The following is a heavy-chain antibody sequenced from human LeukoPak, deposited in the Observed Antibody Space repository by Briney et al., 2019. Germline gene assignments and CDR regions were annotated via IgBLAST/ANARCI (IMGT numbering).Heavy chain of an antibody. V-gene: IGHV4-61*02. D-gene: IGHD2-15*01. CDR2: VYTSGGT. Sequence: SETLSLACTVSGGSITSGLYYWSWVRQPAGKGLEWVGRVYTSGGTHYNPSLKSRVTISIDTSKNQFSLKLSSVTAADTAVYYCARDEPRRYCSGGSCYSGSRFDPWGQGTLVTVSS. CDR3: ARDEPRRYCSGGSCYSGSRFDP. J-gene: IGHJ5*02. CDR1: GGSITSGLYY.